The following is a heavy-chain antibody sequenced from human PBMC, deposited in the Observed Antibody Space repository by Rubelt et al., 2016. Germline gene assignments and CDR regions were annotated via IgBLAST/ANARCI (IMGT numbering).Heavy chain of an antibody. D-gene: IGHD3-22*01. CDR2: INAGNGNP. Sequence: QVQLVQSGAEVKKPGASVKVSCKASGYTFTSYAMHWVRQAPGHRLEWMGWINAGNGNPKYSQKFQGRVTITRDTSASTAYMELSSRRSEDTAVYYCARYYYDSSGYVYFDYWGQGTLVTVSS. V-gene: IGHV1-3*01. CDR1: GYTFTSYA. CDR3: ARYYYDSSGYVYFDY. J-gene: IGHJ4*02.